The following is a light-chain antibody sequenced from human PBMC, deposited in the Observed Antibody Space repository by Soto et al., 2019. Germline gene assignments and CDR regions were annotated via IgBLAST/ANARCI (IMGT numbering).Light chain of an antibody. CDR2: GAS. CDR3: QQRSNWPPGYT. J-gene: IGKJ2*01. V-gene: IGKV3-15*01. CDR1: QSISTN. Sequence: EIVMTQSPATLSVSPGERATLSCRASQSISTNLAWYQQRPGQAPRLLIYGASTRATGISVRFSGSGSGTEFTLTISSLQSEDFAVYYCQQRSNWPPGYTFGQGTKLEIK.